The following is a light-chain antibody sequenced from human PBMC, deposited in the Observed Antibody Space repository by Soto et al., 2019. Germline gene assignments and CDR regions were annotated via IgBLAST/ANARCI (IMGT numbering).Light chain of an antibody. J-gene: IGLJ1*01. V-gene: IGLV4-69*01. CDR3: QTWGTGIHV. CDR2: LNSDGSH. CDR1: SGHSSYA. Sequence: QPVLTQSLSASASLGAAVKLTGTLRSGHSSYAIAWHQQQPEKGPRYLMKLNSDGSHSKGDGIPDRFSGSSSGAERYLTISGIQSEDEADYYCQTWGTGIHVFGTGTKVTVL.